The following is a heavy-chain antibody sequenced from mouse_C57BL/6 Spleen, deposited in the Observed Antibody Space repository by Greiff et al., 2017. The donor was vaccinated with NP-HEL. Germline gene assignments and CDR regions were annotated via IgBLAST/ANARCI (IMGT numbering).Heavy chain of an antibody. V-gene: IGHV1-62-2*01. Sequence: VQLQESGAELVKPGASVKLSCKASGYTFTEYTIHWVKQRSGQGLEWIGWFYPGSGSIKYNEKFKDKATLTADKSSSTVYMELSRLTSEDSAVYFCARHEAPFYYYGSSYGNVDVWGTGTTVTVSS. CDR3: ARHEAPFYYYGSSYGNVDV. CDR2: FYPGSGSI. J-gene: IGHJ1*03. D-gene: IGHD1-1*01. CDR1: GYTFTEYT.